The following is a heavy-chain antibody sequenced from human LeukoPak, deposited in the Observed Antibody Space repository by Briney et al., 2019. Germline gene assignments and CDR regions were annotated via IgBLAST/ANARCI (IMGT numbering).Heavy chain of an antibody. J-gene: IGHJ3*02. Sequence: SETLSLTCTVSGGSISSYYWSWLRQPPGKGLEWMGYIYSSGSTKYNPSLSGRVTISVDTSRNHFSLRLSSVTAADTAAYYCARHFRTSGRSTDAFDIWGQGTLVTVSS. V-gene: IGHV4-59*08. CDR3: ARHFRTSGRSTDAFDI. CDR2: IYSSGST. CDR1: GGSISSYY. D-gene: IGHD3-3*01.